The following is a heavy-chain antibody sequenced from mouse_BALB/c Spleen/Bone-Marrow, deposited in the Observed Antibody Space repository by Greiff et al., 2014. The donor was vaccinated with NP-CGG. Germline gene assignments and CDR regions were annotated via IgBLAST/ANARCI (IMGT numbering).Heavy chain of an antibody. V-gene: IGHV14-1*02. CDR2: IDPENGNT. CDR1: GFNIEDYY. CDR3: ARCNWDEYYAMDY. J-gene: IGHJ4*01. D-gene: IGHD4-1*01. Sequence: VQLKQSGAELVRPGALVKLSCKASGFNIEDYYMHWVKQRPEQGLEWIGWIDPENGNTIDDPKLQGKASITADTSSNTAYLQLSSLTSEDTAVYYCARCNWDEYYAMDYWGQGTSVTVSS.